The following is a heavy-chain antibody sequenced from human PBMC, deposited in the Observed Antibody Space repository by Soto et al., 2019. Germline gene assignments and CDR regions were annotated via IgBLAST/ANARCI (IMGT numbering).Heavy chain of an antibody. J-gene: IGHJ6*02. CDR3: AREAPYCTSATCPKFYDMDV. CDR2: IIPILNSP. D-gene: IGHD2-2*01. Sequence: GASVKVSCKASGGTFGSYAITRVRRAPGQGLEWLGGIIPILNSPAYAQKFKARVVITADEITNTAYMELNSLRFDDTAVYYCAREAPYCTSATCPKFYDMDVWGQGTTVTVSS. CDR1: GGTFGSYA. V-gene: IGHV1-69*13.